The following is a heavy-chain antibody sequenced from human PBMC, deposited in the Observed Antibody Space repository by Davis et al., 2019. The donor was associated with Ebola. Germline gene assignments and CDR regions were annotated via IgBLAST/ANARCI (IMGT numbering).Heavy chain of an antibody. Sequence: SETLSLTCAVYGGSFSGYYWSWIRQPPGKGLEWIGSIYYSGSTYYNPSLKSRVTISVDTSKNQFSLKLSSVTAADTAVYYCARGTLRADYWGQGTLVTVSS. CDR2: IYYSGST. V-gene: IGHV4-34*01. J-gene: IGHJ4*02. CDR3: ARGTLRADY. CDR1: GGSFSGYY.